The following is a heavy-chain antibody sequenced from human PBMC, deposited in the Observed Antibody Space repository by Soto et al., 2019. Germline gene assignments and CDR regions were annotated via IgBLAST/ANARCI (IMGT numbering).Heavy chain of an antibody. CDR2: IIPMLVTP. CDR1: GGTFSSHG. J-gene: IGHJ3*02. D-gene: IGHD3-22*01. V-gene: IGHV1-69*13. CDR3: ARETRPYYFDSSGYPDAFDI. Sequence: ASVKVSCKATGGTFSSHGISWVRQAPGQGLEWMGVIIPMLVTPQYAQKFQGRVTITADELTSTVYMELTSLRPEDTAVYFCARETRPYYFDSSGYPDAFDIWGQGTVVPVSS.